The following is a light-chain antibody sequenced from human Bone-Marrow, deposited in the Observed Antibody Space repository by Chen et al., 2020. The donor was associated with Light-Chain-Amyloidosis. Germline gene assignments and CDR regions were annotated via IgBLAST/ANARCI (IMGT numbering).Light chain of an antibody. CDR2: AAS. CDR3: QQANSIPYT. CDR1: QDVSSW. V-gene: IGKV1-12*01. Sequence: DIQMTQSPSSVSASVGDKVTITCRASQDVSSWLAWYQQKPGTSPKLLIYAASVLEDEVPLRFSGNGTGTDFTLTISNLQPEDFATYCCQQANSIPYTFGQRTKLAIK. J-gene: IGKJ2*01.